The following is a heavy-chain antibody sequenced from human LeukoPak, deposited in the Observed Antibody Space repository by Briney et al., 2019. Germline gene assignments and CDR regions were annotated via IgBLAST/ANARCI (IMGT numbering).Heavy chain of an antibody. CDR1: GGSISSSSYY. J-gene: IGHJ4*02. D-gene: IGHD3-22*01. CDR2: IYYSGST. V-gene: IGHV4-39*01. CDR3: ARLYYDSSGYYHFDY. Sequence: KPSETLSLTCTVSGGSISSSSYYWGWIRQPPGKGLEWIGSIYYSGSTYYNPSLKSRVTISVDTSKNQLSLKLSSVTAAGTAVYYCARLYYDSSGYYHFDYWGQGTLVTVSS.